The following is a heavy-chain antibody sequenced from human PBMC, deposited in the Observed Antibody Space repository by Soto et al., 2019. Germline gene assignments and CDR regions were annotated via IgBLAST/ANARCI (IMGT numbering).Heavy chain of an antibody. CDR2: INWNGGST. CDR3: ARLYSSGWYGPGRY. J-gene: IGHJ4*02. CDR1: GFTFSTYA. Sequence: PGGSLRLSCADSGFTFSTYAMSWVRQAPGKGLEWVSGINWNGGSTGYADSVKGRFTISRDNAKNSLYLQMNSLRAEDTALYYCARLYSSGWYGPGRYWGQGTLVTVSS. V-gene: IGHV3-20*04. D-gene: IGHD6-19*01.